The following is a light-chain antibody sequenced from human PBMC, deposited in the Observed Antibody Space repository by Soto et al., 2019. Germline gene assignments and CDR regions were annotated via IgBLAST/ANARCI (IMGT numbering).Light chain of an antibody. CDR1: QSVRTN. V-gene: IGKV3-15*01. CDR2: GAS. CDR3: QQYNNWRWT. Sequence: TQVXATLSVCLEEXXXXXXXASQSVRTNLAWYQEKXGKAPRLLIYGASXRATGMPDRFSGSGSGRDFALTISSLQSEDFAIYYCQQYNNWRWTFGQGTKVDIK. J-gene: IGKJ1*01.